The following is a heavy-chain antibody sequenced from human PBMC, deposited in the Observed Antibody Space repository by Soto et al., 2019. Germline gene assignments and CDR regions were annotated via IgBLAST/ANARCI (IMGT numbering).Heavy chain of an antibody. J-gene: IGHJ5*02. CDR3: ARDPYYSSGWDWFDP. Sequence: SETLSLTCTVSGGSISSSYWWCWVRQPPGKGLEWIGGIYHSGSTNYNTSLKSRVTISVDKSKNQFSLKLSSVTAADTAVYYCARDPYYSSGWDWFDPWGQGTLVTVSS. CDR1: GGSISSSYW. CDR2: IYHSGST. V-gene: IGHV4-4*02. D-gene: IGHD6-25*01.